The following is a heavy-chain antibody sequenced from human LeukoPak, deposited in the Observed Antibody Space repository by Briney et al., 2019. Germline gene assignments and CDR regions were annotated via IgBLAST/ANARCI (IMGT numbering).Heavy chain of an antibody. V-gene: IGHV4-59*08. CDR2: IYYSGSP. D-gene: IGHD6-13*01. CDR3: ASRSSSWSFDY. Sequence: SETLSLTCTVSGDSVSGYYWCWIRHPPGEGVEWGGYIYYSGSPNYRPSLNSRVTISVDTSNNQFSLKLSSLTAGDTAVYYCASRSSSWSFDYWGQGTLVSVPS. J-gene: IGHJ4*02. CDR1: GDSVSGYY.